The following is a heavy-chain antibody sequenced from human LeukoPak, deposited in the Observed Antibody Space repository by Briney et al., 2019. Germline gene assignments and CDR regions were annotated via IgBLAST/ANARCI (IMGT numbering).Heavy chain of an antibody. J-gene: IGHJ4*02. D-gene: IGHD4-17*01. CDR3: ARDSYGDGFDY. CDR1: GGSISSYY. Sequence: PSETLSLTCTVSGGSISSYYWSWIRQPPGKGLEWIGYIYYSGSTNYNPSLKSRVTISVDTSKNQFSLKLSSVTAADTAVYYCARDSYGDGFDYWGQGTLVTVSS. V-gene: IGHV4-59*01. CDR2: IYYSGST.